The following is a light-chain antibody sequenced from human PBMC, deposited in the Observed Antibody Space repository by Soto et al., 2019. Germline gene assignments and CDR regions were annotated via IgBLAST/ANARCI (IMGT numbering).Light chain of an antibody. CDR3: SSYTGSDTLVV. J-gene: IGLJ7*01. V-gene: IGLV2-14*01. CDR1: SSDVGGNKY. CDR2: EVS. Sequence: QSVLTQPASESGSPGQSITISCTGTSSDVGGNKYVSWYQHHPGKAPKLITYEVSNRPSGVSNRFSGSKSGNTASLTISGLQAEDEADYYCSSYTGSDTLVVFGGGTQLTVL.